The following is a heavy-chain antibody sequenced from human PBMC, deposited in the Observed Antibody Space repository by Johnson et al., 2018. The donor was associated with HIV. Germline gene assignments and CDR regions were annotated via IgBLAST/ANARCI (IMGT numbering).Heavy chain of an antibody. J-gene: IGHJ3*02. V-gene: IGHV3-30*14. CDR1: GFTFSNYW. D-gene: IGHD6-6*01. CDR3: ARARGEGAARTDAFDI. CDR2: ISYAGRDK. Sequence: VQLVESGGGLVQPGGSLRLSCAASGFTFSNYWMHWVRQAPGKGLEWVAVISYAGRDKYYADSVKGRFTISRDNSTNTLYLQMNSLRAEDTALYYCARARGEGAARTDAFDIWGQGTMVTVSS.